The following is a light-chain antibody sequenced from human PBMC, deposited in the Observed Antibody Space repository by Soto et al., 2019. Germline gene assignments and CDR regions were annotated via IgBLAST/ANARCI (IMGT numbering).Light chain of an antibody. CDR1: SSDIGKYNL. CDR3: SSYAGSTTFYV. V-gene: IGLV2-23*02. J-gene: IGLJ1*01. Sequence: QSALTQPASVSGSPGQSITISCTGTSSDIGKYNLVSWYQHHPGKAPKLIISDVTQWPSGASNRFSGSKSGNTASLTIFRLQPADDDDYYCSSYAGSTTFYVFGTGTKLTVL. CDR2: DVT.